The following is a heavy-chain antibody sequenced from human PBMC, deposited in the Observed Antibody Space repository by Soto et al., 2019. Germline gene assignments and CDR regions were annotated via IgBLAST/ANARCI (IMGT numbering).Heavy chain of an antibody. J-gene: IGHJ3*02. CDR2: MTASGGDT. Sequence: WVPQRLPCTASEGKFKNHAMRWVRKEPGKGLEWVSAMTASGGDTYYVDSVKGRVTISRDNSKNTVYLQLTSLRSEDTAVYYCARLRPAVLSDSSGWSPDAFDIWGQGTMVTVSS. V-gene: IGHV3-23*01. CDR3: ARLRPAVLSDSSGWSPDAFDI. CDR1: EGKFKNHA. D-gene: IGHD6-19*01.